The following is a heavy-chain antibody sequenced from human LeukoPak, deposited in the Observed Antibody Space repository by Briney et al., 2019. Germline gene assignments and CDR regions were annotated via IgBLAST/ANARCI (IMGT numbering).Heavy chain of an antibody. J-gene: IGHJ4*02. Sequence: GRSLRLSCAASGFNFNTHGMHWVRQPPGKGLEWVAGISYDGSNKWHGDSVQGRFTISRDNSKNMVYLQMNTLRADDTAVYYCAKDQWEFYGAHDYWDQGTLVTVSS. CDR3: AKDQWEFYGAHDY. V-gene: IGHV3-30*18. CDR1: GFNFNTHG. CDR2: ISYDGSNK. D-gene: IGHD1-26*01.